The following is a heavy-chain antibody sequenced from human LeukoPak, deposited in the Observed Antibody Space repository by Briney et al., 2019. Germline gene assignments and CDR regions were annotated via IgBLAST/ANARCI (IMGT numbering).Heavy chain of an antibody. V-gene: IGHV4-39*01. CDR2: IYYSGTT. CDR3: ARAPLYSSSFGKPWFDS. Sequence: SETLSLTCTVSGGSITISSYYWGWIRQPPGKGLEWIGSIYYSGTTYYNPSLKSRVTISVDTPKNQFSLRLSSVTAADTALYYCARAPLYSSSFGKPWFDSWGQGTLVTVSS. CDR1: GGSITISSYY. J-gene: IGHJ5*01. D-gene: IGHD6-6*01.